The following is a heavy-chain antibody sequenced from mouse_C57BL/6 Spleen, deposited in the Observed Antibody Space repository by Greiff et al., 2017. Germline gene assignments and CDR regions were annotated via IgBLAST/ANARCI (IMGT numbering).Heavy chain of an antibody. CDR1: GYAFSSSW. CDR3: ARDSGYVYFDY. CDR2: IYPGDGDT. D-gene: IGHD1-1*01. V-gene: IGHV1-82*01. Sequence: VQLQQSGPELVKPGASVKISCKASGYAFSSSWMNWVKQRPGKGLEWIGRIYPGDGDTNYNGKFKGKATLTADKSSSTTYMQLSSLTSKDSAVYFCARDSGYVYFDYWGQGTTLTVSS. J-gene: IGHJ2*01.